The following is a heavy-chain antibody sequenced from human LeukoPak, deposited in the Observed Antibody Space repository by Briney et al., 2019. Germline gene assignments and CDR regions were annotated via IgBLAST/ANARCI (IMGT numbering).Heavy chain of an antibody. CDR3: ARGPSMLSGAHDAFDI. D-gene: IGHD2-8*01. CDR2: ISGSGGST. CDR1: GFTFSSYA. J-gene: IGHJ3*02. Sequence: GGSLRLSCAASGFTFSSYAMSWVRQAPGKGLEWVSAISGSGGSTYYADSVKGRFTISRDNSKNTLYLQMNSLRAEDTAVYYCARGPSMLSGAHDAFDIWGQGTMVTVSS. V-gene: IGHV3-23*01.